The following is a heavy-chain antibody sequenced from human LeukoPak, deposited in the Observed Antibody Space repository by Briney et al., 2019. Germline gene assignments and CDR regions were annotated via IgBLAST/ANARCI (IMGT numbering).Heavy chain of an antibody. CDR3: ARGARYCSSTSCYNPDY. J-gene: IGHJ4*02. CDR1: GYTFPSYG. D-gene: IGHD2-2*02. V-gene: IGHV1-18*01. Sequence: ASVKVSCKASGYTFPSYGFSWVRQAPGQGLEWMGWISAYNGNTNYAQKLQGRVTMTTDTSTSTAYMELRSLRSDDTAVYYCARGARYCSSTSCYNPDYWGQGTLVTAFS. CDR2: ISAYNGNT.